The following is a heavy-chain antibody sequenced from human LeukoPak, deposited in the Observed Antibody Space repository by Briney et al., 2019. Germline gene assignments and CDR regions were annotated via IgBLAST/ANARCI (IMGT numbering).Heavy chain of an antibody. CDR2: ISSSSSYI. V-gene: IGHV3-21*01. Sequence: GGSLRLSCAASGFTFSSYSMNWVRQAPGKGLEWVSSISSSSSYIYYADSVKGRFTISRDNAKNSLYPQMNSLRAEDTAVYYCARDYGIVGATTEPHDAFDIWGQGTMVTVSS. CDR3: ARDYGIVGATTEPHDAFDI. J-gene: IGHJ3*02. CDR1: GFTFSSYS. D-gene: IGHD1-26*01.